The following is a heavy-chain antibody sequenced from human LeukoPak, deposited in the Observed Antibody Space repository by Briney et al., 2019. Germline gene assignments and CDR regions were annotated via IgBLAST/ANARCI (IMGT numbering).Heavy chain of an antibody. V-gene: IGHV3-73*01. CDR2: RRSKTNNYAT. CDR3: TKPRGYGSGTYYDY. Sequence: GGSLRLSCVASGCTFSGSAIHWVRQASGKGLESVGHRRSKTNNYATAYAASVKGRFTISRDDSKNTAYLQMSSLETEDTAIYYCTKPRGYGSGTYYDYWGQGTLVTVSS. CDR1: GCTFSGSA. D-gene: IGHD3-10*01. J-gene: IGHJ4*02.